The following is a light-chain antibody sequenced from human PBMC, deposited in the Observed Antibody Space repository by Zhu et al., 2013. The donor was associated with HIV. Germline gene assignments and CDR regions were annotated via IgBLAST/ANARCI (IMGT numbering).Light chain of an antibody. Sequence: EIVMTQSPRTLSVSPGERATLSCRASQSVGSNLAWYQQKSGQPPRLLIYDASTRATGIPARFSGSGSGTDFTLTISSLQAEDLAVYHCQQYNNWLTFGQGTKVEIK. CDR3: QQYNNWLT. J-gene: IGKJ1*01. CDR2: DAS. V-gene: IGKV3D-15*01. CDR1: QSVGSN.